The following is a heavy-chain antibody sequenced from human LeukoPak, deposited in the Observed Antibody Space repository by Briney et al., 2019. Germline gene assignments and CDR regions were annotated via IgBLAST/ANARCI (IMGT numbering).Heavy chain of an antibody. CDR2: IYHSGST. CDR3: ARDLRGKISGTRDAFDI. J-gene: IGHJ3*02. V-gene: IGHV4-4*02. CDR1: GGSISSSNW. Sequence: SGTLSLTCAVSGGSISSSNWWSWVRQPPGKGLEWIGEIYHSGSTNYNPSLKSRVTISVDKSKNQFSLRLNSVTAADTAVYYCARDLRGKISGTRDAFDIWGQGTMVTVSS.